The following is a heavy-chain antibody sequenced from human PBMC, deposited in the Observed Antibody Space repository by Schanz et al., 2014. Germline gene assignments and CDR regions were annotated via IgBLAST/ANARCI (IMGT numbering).Heavy chain of an antibody. CDR1: GGTFNSYT. D-gene: IGHD6-19*01. CDR2: INPNTGGT. CDR3: ARLSVAGRPHVNYWYFDL. V-gene: IGHV1-2*04. Sequence: QVQLVQSGAEVKKPGSSMKVSCKASGGTFNSYTINWVRQAPGQGLEWMGWINPNTGGTNFAQKFQGWVTMTRDTSISTAYMEVSRLKSDDTAVYYCARLSVAGRPHVNYWYFDLWGRGTLVTVSS. J-gene: IGHJ2*01.